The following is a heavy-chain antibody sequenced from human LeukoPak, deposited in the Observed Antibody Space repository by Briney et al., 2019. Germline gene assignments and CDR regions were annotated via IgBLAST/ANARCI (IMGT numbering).Heavy chain of an antibody. J-gene: IGHJ3*02. CDR1: AGSINTNTYC. Sequence: SETLSPTCTVSAGSINTNTYCWNWIRQPAWKRLEWIGRIYASGRTDYNPSLTSRLSMSINTSSNQISLTLTSVTAADTAVYYCARYVDPYDISPHAFDIWGQGTVVTVSP. V-gene: IGHV4-61*02. CDR2: IYASGRT. D-gene: IGHD3-22*01. CDR3: ARYVDPYDISPHAFDI.